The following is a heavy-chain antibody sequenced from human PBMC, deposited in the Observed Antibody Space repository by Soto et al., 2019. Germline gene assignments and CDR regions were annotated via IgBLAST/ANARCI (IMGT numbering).Heavy chain of an antibody. D-gene: IGHD4-17*01. CDR2: MNTNSGKT. CDR1: RYTFTSYD. Sequence: QVQLVQSGAEVKKPGASVKVSCKASRYTFTSYDINWVRQATGQGLEWMGWMNTNSGKTGYAQKFQGRVNMTRNTSTSTAYMEMSSLRSEDTAVYYCARTLYGDNVDYWCQGTLVTVCS. J-gene: IGHJ4*02. CDR3: ARTLYGDNVDY. V-gene: IGHV1-8*01.